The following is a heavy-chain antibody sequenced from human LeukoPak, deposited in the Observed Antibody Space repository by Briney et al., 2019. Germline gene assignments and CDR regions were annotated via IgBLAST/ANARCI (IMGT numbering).Heavy chain of an antibody. D-gene: IGHD6-13*01. J-gene: IGHJ5*02. CDR2: ISSSSSYI. CDR1: GFTFSSYS. Sequence: PGGSLRLSCAASGFTFSSYSMNWVRQAPGKGLEWVSSISSSSSYIYYADSVKGRFTISRDNAKNSLYLQMNSLRAEDTAVYYCARVPAGTADRGWFDPWGQGTLATVSS. V-gene: IGHV3-21*01. CDR3: ARVPAGTADRGWFDP.